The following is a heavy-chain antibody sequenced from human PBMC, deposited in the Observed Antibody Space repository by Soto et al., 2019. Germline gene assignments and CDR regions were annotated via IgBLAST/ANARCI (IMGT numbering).Heavy chain of an antibody. CDR2: INHSGST. D-gene: IGHD6-13*01. V-gene: IGHV4-34*01. CDR1: GGSFSGYY. J-gene: IGHJ6*02. CDR3: GSLRSLVPYSYYGMDA. Sequence: PSETLSLTCAVYGGSFSGYYWSWIRQPPGKGLEWIGEINHSGSTNYNPSLKSRVTISVDTSKNQFSLKLSSVTAADTAVYYCGSLRSLVPYSYYGMDAWGQGATVTVSS.